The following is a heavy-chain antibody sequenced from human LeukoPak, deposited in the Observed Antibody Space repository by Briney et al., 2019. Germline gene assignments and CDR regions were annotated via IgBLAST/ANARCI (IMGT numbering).Heavy chain of an antibody. D-gene: IGHD4-23*01. Sequence: SETLSLTCTVSGHSISSGYYWGWIRQPPGKGLEWIGSIHHSGSTNYNPSLKSRVTISLDTSKNQFSLKLSSVTAADTAVYYCARAYGGNSQYFQHWGQGTLVTVSS. V-gene: IGHV4-38-2*02. CDR3: ARAYGGNSQYFQH. J-gene: IGHJ1*01. CDR2: IHHSGST. CDR1: GHSISSGYY.